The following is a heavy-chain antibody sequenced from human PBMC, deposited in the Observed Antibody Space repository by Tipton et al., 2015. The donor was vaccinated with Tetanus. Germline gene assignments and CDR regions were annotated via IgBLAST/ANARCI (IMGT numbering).Heavy chain of an antibody. CDR1: GYSFNIYW. D-gene: IGHD7-27*01. J-gene: IGHJ2*01. V-gene: IGHV5-51*01. CDR2: IYPGDSDT. Sequence: QLVQSGADVKKPGESLKISCQGSGYSFNIYWIAWVRQMPGKGLEWMGIIYPGDSDTTYSPSFQGQVTISADRFINTAYLQWSSLKASDAATYYCARRLGPYTGDQIWHFDLWGRGTLVTVSS. CDR3: ARRLGPYTGDQIWHFDL.